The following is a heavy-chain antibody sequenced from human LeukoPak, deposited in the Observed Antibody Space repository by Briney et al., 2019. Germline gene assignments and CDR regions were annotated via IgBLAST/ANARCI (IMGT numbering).Heavy chain of an antibody. J-gene: IGHJ3*02. CDR1: GYSFTTYW. CDR2: IYPGDSDT. Sequence: GEALKISSQGSGYSFTTYWIGWVRPMPGKGLEWMGIIYPGDSDTRYSPSFQGQVTISADKSISTAYLQWSSLKASDTAMYYCARIISEGAFDIWGQGTMVTVSS. V-gene: IGHV5-51*01. CDR3: ARIISEGAFDI.